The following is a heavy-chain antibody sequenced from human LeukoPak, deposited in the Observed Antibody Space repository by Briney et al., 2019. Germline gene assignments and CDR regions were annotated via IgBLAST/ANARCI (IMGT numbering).Heavy chain of an antibody. Sequence: GGSLRLSCEASGFSMSVYWMSWVRQAPGKGLEWVSAIGGSDGNTYYADSVKGRFTISRDNSKNTLFLQMNNLGAEDTAPYYCARLFGTFGTTSRVLDAWGQGTLLTVSS. D-gene: IGHD1-1*01. CDR1: GFSMSVYW. CDR3: ARLFGTFGTTSRVLDA. V-gene: IGHV3-23*01. CDR2: IGGSDGNT. J-gene: IGHJ5*02.